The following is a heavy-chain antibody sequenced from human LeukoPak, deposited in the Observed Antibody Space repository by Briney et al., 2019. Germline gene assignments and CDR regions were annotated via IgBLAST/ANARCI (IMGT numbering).Heavy chain of an antibody. CDR1: GFTVSSNY. J-gene: IGHJ4*02. D-gene: IGHD5-12*01. CDR3: ASVMSSGYDSPY. V-gene: IGHV3-66*01. Sequence: GGSLRLSCAASGFTVSSNYTSWVRQAPGKGLEWVSVIYSGGSTYYADSVKSRFTISRDNSKNTLYLQMNSLRAEDTAVYYCASVMSSGYDSPYWGQGTLVTVSS. CDR2: IYSGGST.